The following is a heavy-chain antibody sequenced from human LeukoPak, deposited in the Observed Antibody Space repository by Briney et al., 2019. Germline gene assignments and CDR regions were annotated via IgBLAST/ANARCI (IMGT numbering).Heavy chain of an antibody. V-gene: IGHV1-18*01. J-gene: IGHJ4*02. D-gene: IGHD2-2*01. CDR3: ARVVVPAATGEFDD. Sequence: GASVKVSFKASGYTFTSYGISWVRQAPGQGLEWMGWISAYNGNTNYAQKLQGRVTMTTDTSTSTAYMELRSLRSDDTAVYYCARVVVPAATGEFDDWGQGTLVTVSS. CDR2: ISAYNGNT. CDR1: GYTFTSYG.